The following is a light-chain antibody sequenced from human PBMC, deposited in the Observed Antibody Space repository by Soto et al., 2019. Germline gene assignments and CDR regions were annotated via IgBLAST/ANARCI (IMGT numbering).Light chain of an antibody. V-gene: IGKV2D-29*01. CDR2: EGS. CDR3: LQTIRLPYT. CDR1: QTLLRSDGKNY. Sequence: DIVMTQTPLSLSVTPGQPASISCKSSQTLLRSDGKNYMYWYLQKQGQPPQLLISEGSNRFSGVPDKFSGSGSGTDFTLKISRVEAEDVGVYYCLQTIRLPYTFGQGTKLEIK. J-gene: IGKJ2*01.